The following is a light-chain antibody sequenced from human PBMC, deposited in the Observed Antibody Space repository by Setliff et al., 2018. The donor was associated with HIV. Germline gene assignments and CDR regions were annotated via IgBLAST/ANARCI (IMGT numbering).Light chain of an antibody. V-gene: IGLV3-21*03. CDR2: DDS. J-gene: IGLJ2*01. Sequence: SYELTQPPSVSVAPGKTARIICGGNNFGSKIVHWYQQRPGQAPVLVVFDDSDRPSGIPERFSGSNSGNTATLTISRVEAGDEADYYCQVWDSSSVVFGGGTKVTV. CDR1: NFGSKI. CDR3: QVWDSSSVV.